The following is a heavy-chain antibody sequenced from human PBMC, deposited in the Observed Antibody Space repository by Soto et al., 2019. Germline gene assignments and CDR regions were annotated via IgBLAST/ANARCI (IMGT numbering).Heavy chain of an antibody. Sequence: PGGSLRLSCAASGFTFSSYSMNWVRQAPGKGLEWVSYISTSSSTIYYADSVKGRFTISRDNAKNSLFLQVNSLRAEDTAVYYCAREYSSSYGRANDYWGQGTLVTVSS. CDR1: GFTFSSYS. D-gene: IGHD6-6*01. CDR2: ISTSSSTI. J-gene: IGHJ4*02. CDR3: AREYSSSYGRANDY. V-gene: IGHV3-48*01.